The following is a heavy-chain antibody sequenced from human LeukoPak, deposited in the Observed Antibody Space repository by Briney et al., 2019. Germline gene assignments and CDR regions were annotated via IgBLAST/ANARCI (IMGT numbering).Heavy chain of an antibody. Sequence: PGGSLRLSCAASGFTFSRSWTHWGRQAPGKGLVWVSRIIRDGSSTTYADSVKGRFTTSRDNAKNTLYLQMVSLRDDDTAVYYCARDPGYESWSPFWGGMDVWGNGTTVIVSS. CDR1: GFTFSRSW. D-gene: IGHD3-16*01. V-gene: IGHV3-74*01. J-gene: IGHJ6*04. CDR2: IIRDGSST. CDR3: ARDPGYESWSPFWGGMDV.